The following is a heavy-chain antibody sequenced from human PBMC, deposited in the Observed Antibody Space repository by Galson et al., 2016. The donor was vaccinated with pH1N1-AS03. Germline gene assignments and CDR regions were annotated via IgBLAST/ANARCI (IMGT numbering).Heavy chain of an antibody. CDR3: ARDRGWNYGGLDL. J-gene: IGHJ5*02. CDR1: GFIFSACP. Sequence: SLRLSCAASGFIFSACPMNWVRQAPGKGLEWVSFIGTSSTYIYYADSVKGRFTISRDNMKKSLYLQLNSLRAEDTGIYYCARDRGWNYGGLDLWGQGTLVTVSS. D-gene: IGHD1-7*01. CDR2: IGTSSTYI. V-gene: IGHV3-21*01.